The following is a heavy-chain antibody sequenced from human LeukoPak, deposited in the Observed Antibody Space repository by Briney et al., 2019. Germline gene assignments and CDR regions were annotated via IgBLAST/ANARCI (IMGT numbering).Heavy chain of an antibody. V-gene: IGHV3-23*01. Sequence: GGSLRLSCAAAGFTFSSYAMSWVRQAPGKGLEWVSAISGSGGSTYYANSVKGRFTISRDNSKNTLYLQMNSLRAEDTAVYYCAKSPSTVTTNWFDPWGQGTLVTVSS. J-gene: IGHJ5*02. CDR2: ISGSGGST. D-gene: IGHD4-11*01. CDR3: AKSPSTVTTNWFDP. CDR1: GFTFSSYA.